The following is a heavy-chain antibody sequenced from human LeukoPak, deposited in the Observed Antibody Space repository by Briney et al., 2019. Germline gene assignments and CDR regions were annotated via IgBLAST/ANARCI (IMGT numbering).Heavy chain of an antibody. Sequence: SETLSLTCTVSSGSVNAYYWSWIRQPPGKGLGWIGYVHHSGTTKYNPSFTSRVTVSIDTSKNQFSLNLYSVTTADTAVYYCAREIWGTHDYWGQGTLVTVSS. V-gene: IGHV4-59*02. CDR2: VHHSGTT. J-gene: IGHJ4*02. CDR3: AREIWGTHDY. CDR1: SGSVNAYY. D-gene: IGHD3-16*01.